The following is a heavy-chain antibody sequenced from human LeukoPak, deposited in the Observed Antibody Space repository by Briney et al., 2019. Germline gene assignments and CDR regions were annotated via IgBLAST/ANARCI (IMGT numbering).Heavy chain of an antibody. J-gene: IGHJ4*02. D-gene: IGHD2-8*01. CDR1: GDSISSNNYY. V-gene: IGHV4-39*07. CDR3: ARGLRLTTNYFDY. CDR2: IYSTGTT. Sequence: SETLSLTCAVSGDSISSNNYYWGWIRQPPGKGLEWIGTIYSTGTTYYNPSLKSRVTISIDTSKNQVSLRLSSVTAADTAVYYCARGLRLTTNYFDYWGQGSMVAVSS.